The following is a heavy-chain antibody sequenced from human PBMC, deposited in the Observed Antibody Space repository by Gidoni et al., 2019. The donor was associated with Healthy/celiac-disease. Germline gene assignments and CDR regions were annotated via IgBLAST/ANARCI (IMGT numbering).Heavy chain of an antibody. J-gene: IGHJ4*02. Sequence: QVQLVQSGAEVKKPGASVKVSCKASGYTFTSYYMHWVRQAPGQGLEWMGIINPSGGSTSYAQKFQGRVTMTRDTSTSTVYMELSSLRSEDTAVYYCARYGYSYGYTGGFDYWGQGTLVTVSS. CDR2: INPSGGST. CDR1: GYTFTSYY. D-gene: IGHD5-18*01. V-gene: IGHV1-46*01. CDR3: ARYGYSYGYTGGFDY.